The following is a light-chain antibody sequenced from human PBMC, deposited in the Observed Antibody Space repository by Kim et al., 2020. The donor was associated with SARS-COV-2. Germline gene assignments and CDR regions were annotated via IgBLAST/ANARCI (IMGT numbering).Light chain of an antibody. J-gene: IGKJ2*01. CDR2: STS. CDR1: QIVISGT. Sequence: LSPEERTTLSCRASQIVISGTLAWYQQKPGQVPRLLIHSTSSRAKGIPERFVGSGSGTDFTLTITSLEPEDSAVYYCQHHGSFPYTFGPGTKLEI. CDR3: QHHGSFPYT. V-gene: IGKV3-20*01.